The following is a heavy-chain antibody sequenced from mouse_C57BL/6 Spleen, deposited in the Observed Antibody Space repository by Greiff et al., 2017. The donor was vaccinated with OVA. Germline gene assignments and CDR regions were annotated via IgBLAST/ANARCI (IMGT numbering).Heavy chain of an antibody. CDR2: ISSGGSYT. CDR3: ARQSYGNYDY. J-gene: IGHJ2*01. D-gene: IGHD2-1*01. Sequence: EVQVVESGGDLVKPGGSLKLSCAASGFTFSSYGMSWVRPTPDKRLEWVATISSGGSYTYYPDSVKGRFTISRDNAKNTLYLQMSSLKSEDTAMYYCARQSYGNYDYWDQGTTLTVSS. V-gene: IGHV5-6*01. CDR1: GFTFSSYG.